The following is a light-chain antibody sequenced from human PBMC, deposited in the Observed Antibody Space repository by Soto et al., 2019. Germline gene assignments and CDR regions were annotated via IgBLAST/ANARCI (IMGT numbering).Light chain of an antibody. J-gene: IGKJ4*01. Sequence: EIGLTQSPATLALSPWERATLSCRASQSVDNFLAWYQQKPGQVPRLLIYDSSVRATGIPARFSGRGSGTDFTLTISSLEPEDSEVYYCQQRGKWLTFGGGTKVDIK. CDR1: QSVDNF. V-gene: IGKV3-11*01. CDR2: DSS. CDR3: QQRGKWLT.